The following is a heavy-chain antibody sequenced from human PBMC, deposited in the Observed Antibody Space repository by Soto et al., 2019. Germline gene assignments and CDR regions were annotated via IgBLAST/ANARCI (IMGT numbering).Heavy chain of an antibody. CDR3: AKSTGDTWTTHYFDY. Sequence: PGGFLRLSCAASGFTFSIYCRSWVRQAPGKGLEWVSGISATGGSKHYADSVRGRFAISRDNFKATLFLYMNSLRAEDTAVYYCAKSTGDTWTTHYFDYWGKGILVTV. D-gene: IGHD4-4*01. CDR2: ISATGGSK. V-gene: IGHV3-23*01. J-gene: IGHJ4*02. CDR1: GFTFSIYC.